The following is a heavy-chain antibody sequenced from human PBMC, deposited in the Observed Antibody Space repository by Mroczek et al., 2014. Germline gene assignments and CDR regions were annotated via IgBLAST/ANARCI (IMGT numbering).Heavy chain of an antibody. V-gene: IGHV3-23*01. CDR2: ISGSTGST. CDR1: GFTFSTYA. D-gene: IGHD3-3*01. CDR3: AKVGAIFGVLTH. J-gene: IGHJ4*02. Sequence: ESGGGLVQPGGSLRLACAASGFTFSTYAMTWVRQAPGKGLEWVSAISGSTGSTYYADSVKGRFTISSDNSKNTLYLQMNSLRAEDTAIYYCAKVGAIFGVLTHWGQGTLVTVSS.